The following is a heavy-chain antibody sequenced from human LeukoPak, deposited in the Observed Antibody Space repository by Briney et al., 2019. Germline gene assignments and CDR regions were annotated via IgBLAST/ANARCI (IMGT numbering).Heavy chain of an antibody. CDR2: ISYDGSNK. CDR1: GFTFSSYA. J-gene: IGHJ5*02. V-gene: IGHV3-30*04. CDR3: ARESEGWFDP. Sequence: GGSLRLSCAASGFTFSSYAMHWVRQAPGKGLEWVAVISYDGSNKYYADSVKGRFTISRDNSKNTLYLRMNSLRAEDTAVYYCARESEGWFDPWGQGTLVTVSS.